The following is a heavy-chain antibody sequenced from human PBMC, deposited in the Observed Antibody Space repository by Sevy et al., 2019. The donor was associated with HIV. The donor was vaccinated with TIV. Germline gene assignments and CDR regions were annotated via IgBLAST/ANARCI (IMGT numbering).Heavy chain of an antibody. CDR2: ISAYNGNT. CDR1: GYTFTSYG. CDR3: ARERATYGMDV. Sequence: ASVKVSCKASGYTFTSYGISWVRQAPGQGLEWMGWISAYNGNTNYAQKLQGRVTMTTDTSTGTAYMELRSLGSDDTAVYYCARERATYGMDVWGQGTTVTVSS. J-gene: IGHJ6*02. V-gene: IGHV1-18*01. D-gene: IGHD5-12*01.